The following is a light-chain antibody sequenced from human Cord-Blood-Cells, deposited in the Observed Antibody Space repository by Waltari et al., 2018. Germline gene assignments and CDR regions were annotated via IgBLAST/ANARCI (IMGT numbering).Light chain of an antibody. J-gene: IGLJ2*01. V-gene: IGLV1-47*01. CDR2: RNN. Sequence: QSVLTQPPSASGTPGQRVTISCSGSSSNIGSNYVYWYQQLPGTAPKLLISRNNQRPSGVPDRFSGSKSGTSASLAISGLRSEDEAEYYCAAWDDSLSGVVFGGGTKLTVL. CDR1: SSNIGSNY. CDR3: AAWDDSLSGVV.